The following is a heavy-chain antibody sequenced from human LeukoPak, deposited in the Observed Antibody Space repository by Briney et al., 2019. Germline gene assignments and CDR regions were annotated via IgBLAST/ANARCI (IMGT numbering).Heavy chain of an antibody. D-gene: IGHD1-14*01. CDR1: GFTFSSYS. CDR2: ISSSSSTI. Sequence: GGSLRLSCAASGFTFSSYSMNWVRQAPGKGLEWVSYISSSSSTIYYADSVKGRFTISRDNAKNSLYLQMNSLRAEDTAVYYCARAPDGTFDIWGQGTMVTVSS. CDR3: ARAPDGTFDI. V-gene: IGHV3-48*04. J-gene: IGHJ3*02.